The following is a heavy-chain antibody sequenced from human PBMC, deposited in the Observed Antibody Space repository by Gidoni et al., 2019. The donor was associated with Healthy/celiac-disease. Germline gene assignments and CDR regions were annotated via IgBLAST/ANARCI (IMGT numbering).Heavy chain of an antibody. V-gene: IGHV3-23*01. D-gene: IGHD3-10*01. J-gene: IGHJ3*02. CDR3: AKDVWFGELWSAHAFDI. Sequence: EVQLLESGGGLVQPGGSLRLSCAASGFTFSSYAMSWVRQAPGKGLDWVSAISGSGGSTYYADSVKGRFTISRDNSKNTLYLQMNSLRAEDTAVYYCAKDVWFGELWSAHAFDIWGQGTMVTVSS. CDR2: ISGSGGST. CDR1: GFTFSSYA.